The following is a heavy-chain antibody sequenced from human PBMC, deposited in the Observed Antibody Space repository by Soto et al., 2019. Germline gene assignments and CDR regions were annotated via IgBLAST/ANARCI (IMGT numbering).Heavy chain of an antibody. Sequence: GGSLRLSCAASGFTFSSAWMSRVRQAPGKGLEWVGRIKSKTGGGTTDYAAPVKGRFTISRDDSKNTLYLQMNSLKTEDTAVYYCTTDLWTRYSSTPQDYWGQGTLVTVSS. CDR3: TTDLWTRYSSTPQDY. J-gene: IGHJ4*02. V-gene: IGHV3-15*01. D-gene: IGHD6-13*01. CDR2: IKSKTGGGTT. CDR1: GFTFSSAW.